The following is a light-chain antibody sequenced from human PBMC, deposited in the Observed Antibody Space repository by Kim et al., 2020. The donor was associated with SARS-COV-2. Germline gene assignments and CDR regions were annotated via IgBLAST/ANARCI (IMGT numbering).Light chain of an antibody. CDR3: QQANSFPIT. V-gene: IGKV1D-12*01. Sequence: ASVGDRVPITCRASQDIRRWLGWYQQKPGKAPKLLIYAASNLQSGVPSRFSGSGYGTDFTLTISSLQPEDSATYYCQQANSFPITFGQGTRLEIK. CDR2: AAS. CDR1: QDIRRW. J-gene: IGKJ5*01.